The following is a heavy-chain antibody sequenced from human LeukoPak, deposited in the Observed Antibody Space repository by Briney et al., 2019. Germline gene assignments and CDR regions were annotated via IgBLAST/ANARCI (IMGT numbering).Heavy chain of an antibody. CDR2: INAGNGNT. V-gene: IGHV1-3*01. D-gene: IGHD1-26*01. J-gene: IGHJ4*02. Sequence: GASVKVSCKASGYTFTSYAMHWVRQAPGQRLEWMGWINAGNGNTKYSQEFQGRVTITRDTSASTAYMELSSLRSDDTAVYYCARWGGSYSDYFDYWGQGTLVTVSS. CDR1: GYTFTSYA. CDR3: ARWGGSYSDYFDY.